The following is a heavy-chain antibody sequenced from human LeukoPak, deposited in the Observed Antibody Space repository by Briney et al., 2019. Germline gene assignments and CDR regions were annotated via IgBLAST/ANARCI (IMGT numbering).Heavy chain of an antibody. D-gene: IGHD6-19*01. Sequence: PSETLSLTCTVSGGSISSYSWSWFRQPAGKGLEWIGHIYTGGSASYNPSPKSRVTMSVDTSKNQFSLKLSSVTAADTAVYYCAREVVVAGTEYFQHWGQGTLVTVSS. V-gene: IGHV4-4*07. CDR3: AREVVVAGTEYFQH. CDR1: GGSISSYS. CDR2: IYTGGSA. J-gene: IGHJ1*01.